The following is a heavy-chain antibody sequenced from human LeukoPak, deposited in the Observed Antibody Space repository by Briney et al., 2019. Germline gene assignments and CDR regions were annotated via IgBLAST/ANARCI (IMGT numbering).Heavy chain of an antibody. Sequence: SETLSLTCAVYGGSFSGYYWGRIRQPPGKGLEWIGEINHSGSTNYNPSLKSRVTISVDTSKNQFSLKLSSVTAADTAVYYCARGFRLRTRCSGGSCYSTKNWFDPWGQGTLVTVSS. J-gene: IGHJ5*02. CDR2: INHSGST. D-gene: IGHD2-15*01. V-gene: IGHV4-34*01. CDR3: ARGFRLRTRCSGGSCYSTKNWFDP. CDR1: GGSFSGYY.